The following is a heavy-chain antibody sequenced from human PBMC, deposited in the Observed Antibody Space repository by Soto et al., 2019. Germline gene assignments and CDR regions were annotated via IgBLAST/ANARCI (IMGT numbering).Heavy chain of an antibody. CDR3: ATRDLLSEPPFDY. J-gene: IGHJ4*02. V-gene: IGHV3-74*01. CDR1: GFTFSSYW. D-gene: IGHD1-26*01. CDR2: INSDGSST. Sequence: GGSLRLSCAASGFTFSSYWMHWVRQAPGKGLVWVSRINSDGSSTSYADSVKGRFTISRDNAKNTLYLQMNSLRAEDTAVYYCATRDLLSEPPFDYWGQGTLVTVSS.